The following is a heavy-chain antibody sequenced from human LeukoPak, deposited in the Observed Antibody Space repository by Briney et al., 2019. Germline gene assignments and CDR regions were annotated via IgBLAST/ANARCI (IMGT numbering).Heavy chain of an antibody. V-gene: IGHV4-39*01. J-gene: IGHJ5*02. Sequence: KTSETLSLTCTVSGGSISSSSYYWGWIRQPPGKGLEWIGSIYYSGSTYHNPSLKSRVTISVDTSKNQFSLKLRSVTAADTAVYYCARPPHSSSSAWGQGTLVTVSS. CDR1: GGSISSSSYY. D-gene: IGHD6-6*01. CDR2: IYYSGST. CDR3: ARPPHSSSSA.